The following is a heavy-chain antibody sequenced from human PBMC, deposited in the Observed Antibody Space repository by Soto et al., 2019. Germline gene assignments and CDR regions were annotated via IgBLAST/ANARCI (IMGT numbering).Heavy chain of an antibody. CDR3: AHQPCCGFGPYSIGY. CDR2: IYWDDDK. D-gene: IGHD2-21*01. V-gene: IGHV2-5*02. Sequence: QITLKESGPTLVKPTQTLTLTCTFSGFSHSTSGVGVGWSRQPPGKALEWLAVIYWDDDKRSSSSLKSRLTSPKGTSKNQEALTMTKMEPVDTATYYCAHQPCCGFGPYSIGYWGQGTLVNVS. J-gene: IGHJ4*02. CDR1: GFSHSTSGVG.